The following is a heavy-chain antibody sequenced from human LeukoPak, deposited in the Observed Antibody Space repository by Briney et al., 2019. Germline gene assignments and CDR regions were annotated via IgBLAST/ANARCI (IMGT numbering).Heavy chain of an antibody. CDR1: GFTFSSYE. CDR3: ARSPYYYDSSGYYYKTPNFDY. Sequence: GGSLRLSCAASGFTFSSYEMNWVRQAPGKGLEWVSYISSSGSTIYYADSAKGRFTISRDNAKNSLYLQMNSLRAEDTAVYYCARSPYYYDSSGYYYKTPNFDYWGQGTLVTVSS. D-gene: IGHD3-22*01. J-gene: IGHJ4*02. V-gene: IGHV3-48*03. CDR2: ISSSGSTI.